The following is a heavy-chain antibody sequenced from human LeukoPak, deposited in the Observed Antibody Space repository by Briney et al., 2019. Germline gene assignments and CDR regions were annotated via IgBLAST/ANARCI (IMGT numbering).Heavy chain of an antibody. V-gene: IGHV3-48*04. CDR1: GFTFSSYS. D-gene: IGHD4-17*01. Sequence: GGSLRLSCAASGFTFSSYSMNWVRQAPGKGLEWVSYISSSSSSIYYADSVKGRFTISRDNAKNSLYLQMNSLRAEDTAVYYCARDGRNDYGDHDYYYYYGMDVWGQGTTVTVSS. CDR3: ARDGRNDYGDHDYYYYYGMDV. J-gene: IGHJ6*02. CDR2: ISSSSSSI.